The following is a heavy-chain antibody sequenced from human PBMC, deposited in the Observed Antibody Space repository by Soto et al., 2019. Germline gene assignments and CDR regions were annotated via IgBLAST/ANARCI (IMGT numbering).Heavy chain of an antibody. Sequence: QVQLVESGGGLVKPGGSLRLSCAASGFTFSDYYMSWIRQAPGKGLEWVSYISSNGSTIYYADSVKGGLTISRDNAKNSLYLQMNSLIAEHTAVYYCARYRHYYDSSGYYYRGERWFDPWGQGTLVTVSS. CDR1: GFTFSDYY. CDR3: ARYRHYYDSSGYYYRGERWFDP. CDR2: ISSNGSTI. V-gene: IGHV3-11*01. D-gene: IGHD3-22*01. J-gene: IGHJ5*02.